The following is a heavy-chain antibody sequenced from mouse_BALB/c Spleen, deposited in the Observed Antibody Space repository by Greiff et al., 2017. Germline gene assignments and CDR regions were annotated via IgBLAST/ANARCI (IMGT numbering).Heavy chain of an antibody. V-gene: IGHV2-6-7*01. CDR3: ARDSYYYGTRGYFDY. CDR1: GFSLTGYG. CDR2: IWGDGST. J-gene: IGHJ2*01. Sequence: VQGVESGPGLVAPSQSLSITCTVSGFSLTGYGVNWVRQPPGKGLEWLGMIWGDGSTDYNSALKSRLSISKDNSKSQVFLKMNSLQTDDTARYYCARDSYYYGTRGYFDYWGQGTTLTVSS. D-gene: IGHD1-1*01.